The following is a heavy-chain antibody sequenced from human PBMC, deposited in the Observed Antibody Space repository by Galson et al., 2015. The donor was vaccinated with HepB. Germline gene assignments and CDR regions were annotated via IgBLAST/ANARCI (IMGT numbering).Heavy chain of an antibody. CDR3: ARGDSSGYYGWFDP. CDR2: INAGNGNT. Sequence: SVKVSCKASGYTFTSYAMHWVRQAPGQRLEWMGWINAGNGNTKYSQKFQGRVTITRDTSASTAYMELSSLRSEDTAVYYCARGDSSGYYGWFDPWGQGTLVTVSS. J-gene: IGHJ5*02. V-gene: IGHV1-3*01. CDR1: GYTFTSYA. D-gene: IGHD3-22*01.